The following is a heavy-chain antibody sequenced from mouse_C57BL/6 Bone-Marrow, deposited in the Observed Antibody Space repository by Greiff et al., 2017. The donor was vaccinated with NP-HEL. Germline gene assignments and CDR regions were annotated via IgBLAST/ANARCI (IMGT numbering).Heavy chain of an antibody. CDR1: GYTFTSYW. CDR2: TNPSSGYT. D-gene: IGHD4-1*02. CDR3: ARYRAATGTRAMDY. Sequence: QVQLQQSGAELAKPGASVKLSCKASGYTFTSYWMHWVQQRPGQGLEWIGYTNPSSGYTKYNQKFKDKATLTADKSSSTADMQLSSLTYEDSAVYYCARYRAATGTRAMDYWGQGTSVTVSS. V-gene: IGHV1-7*01. J-gene: IGHJ4*01.